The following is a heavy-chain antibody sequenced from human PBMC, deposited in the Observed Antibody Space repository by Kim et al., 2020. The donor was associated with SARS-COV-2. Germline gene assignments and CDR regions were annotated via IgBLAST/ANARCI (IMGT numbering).Heavy chain of an antibody. CDR3: ARDDSTGYYYLDT. D-gene: IGHD3-22*01. V-gene: IGHV3-7*01. Sequence: YYVDSVEGRFTISRDNAKNSLYLQMNSLRAEDTAVYYCARDDSTGYYYLDTWGRGTLVTVSS. J-gene: IGHJ4*02.